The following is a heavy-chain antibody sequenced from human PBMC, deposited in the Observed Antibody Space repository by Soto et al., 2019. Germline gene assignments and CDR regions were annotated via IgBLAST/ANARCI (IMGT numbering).Heavy chain of an antibody. Sequence: TPDTLSLTCAVYGWSFSGYYWRWIRHPPGKGLEWSGEINHSGSTNYNPSLNRRVTISVDTSKNQYSLKLSSVTAADTAVYYCARVGSPYYYDSSGYPTWFEPWGQGTLVT. CDR1: GWSFSGYY. CDR2: INHSGST. D-gene: IGHD3-22*01. V-gene: IGHV4-34*01. CDR3: ARVGSPYYYDSSGYPTWFEP. J-gene: IGHJ5*02.